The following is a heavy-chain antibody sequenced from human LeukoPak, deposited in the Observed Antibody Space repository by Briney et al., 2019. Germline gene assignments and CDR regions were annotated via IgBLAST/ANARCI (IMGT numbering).Heavy chain of an antibody. D-gene: IGHD3-22*01. CDR1: GFTFGSYA. CDR2: IYSDDST. CDR3: AGTHYFDSSGYYYSGGFFDC. V-gene: IGHV3-53*01. Sequence: PGGSLRLSCAASGFTFGSYAMSWVRQAPGKGLEWVSLIYSDDSTYYADSVKGRFTVSRDNSKSTLYLQMNSLTAEDTAVYYCAGTHYFDSSGYYYSGGFFDCWGQGTLVTVSS. J-gene: IGHJ4*02.